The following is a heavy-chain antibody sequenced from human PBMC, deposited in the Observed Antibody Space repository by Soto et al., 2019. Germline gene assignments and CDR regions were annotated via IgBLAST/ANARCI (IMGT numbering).Heavy chain of an antibody. D-gene: IGHD2-2*01. Sequence: QLQLQESGPGLVKPSETLSLTCTVSGGSISSSSYYWGWIRQPPGKGLEWIGSIYYSGSTYYNPSLKSRVTISVDTSKNQFSLKLSSVTAADTAVYYCARQGDIVVVPAALFDYWGQGTLVTVSS. CDR2: IYYSGST. CDR3: ARQGDIVVVPAALFDY. CDR1: GGSISSSSYY. J-gene: IGHJ4*02. V-gene: IGHV4-39*01.